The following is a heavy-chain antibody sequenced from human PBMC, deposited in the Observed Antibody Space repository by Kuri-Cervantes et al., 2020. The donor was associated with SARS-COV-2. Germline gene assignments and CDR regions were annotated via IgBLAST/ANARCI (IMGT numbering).Heavy chain of an antibody. CDR3: AKHYCNYTSCYFNY. CDR1: GGSFSGYY. CDR2: INHSGST. J-gene: IGHJ4*02. D-gene: IGHD2/OR15-2a*01. Sequence: GSLRLSCAVYGGSFSGYYWSWIRQPPGKGLEWIGEINHSGSTNYNPSLKSRVTISVDTSKNQFSLKLNSVTAADTAVYYCAKHYCNYTSCYFNYWGQGTLVTVSS. V-gene: IGHV4-34*01.